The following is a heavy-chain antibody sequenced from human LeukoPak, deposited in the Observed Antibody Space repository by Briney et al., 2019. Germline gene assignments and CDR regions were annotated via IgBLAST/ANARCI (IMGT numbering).Heavy chain of an antibody. CDR2: ISYDDGRTK. CDR1: GFSFSSYA. CDR3: AREGYYGSGSPPSLYFDY. Sequence: GGSLRLSCAASGFSFSSYAMHWVRQAPGKGLEWVAVISYDDGRTKYHADAVKGRFTISRDNSRSTLYLQMNSLRPEDTAIYYCAREGYYGSGSPPSLYFDYWGQGTLVTVSS. J-gene: IGHJ4*02. D-gene: IGHD3-10*01. V-gene: IGHV3-30*04.